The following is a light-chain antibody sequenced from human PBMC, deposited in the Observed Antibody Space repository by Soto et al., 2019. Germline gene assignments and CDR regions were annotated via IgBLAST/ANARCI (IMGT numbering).Light chain of an antibody. CDR1: QTISSW. CDR3: QHYNSYSEA. Sequence: IQMTQSPSTLSRSVGDRVTINCRASQTISSWLAWYQQKPGKAPKLLIYKASTLKSGVPSRFSGSGSGTEFTLTISSLQPDDFATYYCQHYNSYSEAFGQGTKVEI. J-gene: IGKJ1*01. CDR2: KAS. V-gene: IGKV1-5*03.